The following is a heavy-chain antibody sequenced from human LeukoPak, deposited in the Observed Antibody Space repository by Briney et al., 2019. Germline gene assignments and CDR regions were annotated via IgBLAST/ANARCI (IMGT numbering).Heavy chain of an antibody. CDR2: IRYDESYK. J-gene: IGHJ4*02. V-gene: IGHV3-30*02. Sequence: GGSLRLSCAASGFTFSSYGMHWVRQAPGKRLEWVAFIRYDESYKSYAYSVKGRFTISRDNSKNTLYLQMNSLRAEDTAVYYCASCYDILTGYYQFDYWGQGTLVTVSS. CDR3: ASCYDILTGYYQFDY. CDR1: GFTFSSYG. D-gene: IGHD3-9*01.